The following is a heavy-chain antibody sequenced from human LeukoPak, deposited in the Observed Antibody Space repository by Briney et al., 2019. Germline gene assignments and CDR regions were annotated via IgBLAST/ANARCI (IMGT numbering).Heavy chain of an antibody. Sequence: GGSLRLSCAASGFTFSNYGMHWVRQAPGKGLEWVAIISYDGSIEYYTDSVKDRFTVSRDNAKNTVYLQMNSLRAEDTAVYHCAKYSERYSSSWGGNFDHWGQGTLVTVSS. CDR3: AKYSERYSSSWGGNFDH. V-gene: IGHV3-30*18. D-gene: IGHD6-13*01. CDR1: GFTFSNYG. CDR2: ISYDGSIE. J-gene: IGHJ4*02.